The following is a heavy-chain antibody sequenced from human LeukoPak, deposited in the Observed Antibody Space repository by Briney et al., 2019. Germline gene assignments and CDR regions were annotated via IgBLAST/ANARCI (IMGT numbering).Heavy chain of an antibody. J-gene: IGHJ4*02. CDR2: ISHSGTT. V-gene: IGHV4-38-2*02. Sequence: SETLSLTCTVSGFSISSGHYWGWTRQPPGKGLEWIASISHSGTTFYNPSLKSRVTISVDTSKNQFSLTVTSVTAADTAVYYCSRGQSISAVPVWGQGTLVTVSS. D-gene: IGHD6-13*01. CDR1: GFSISSGHY. CDR3: SRGQSISAVPV.